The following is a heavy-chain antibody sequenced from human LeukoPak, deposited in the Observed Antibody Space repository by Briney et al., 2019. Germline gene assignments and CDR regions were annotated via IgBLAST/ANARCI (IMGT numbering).Heavy chain of an antibody. Sequence: GGSLRLSCAASGFTFSSYGMHWVRQAPGKGLEWVAFIRYDGSNKYYADSVKGRFTISRDNSKNTLYLQMNSLRAEDTAVYYCAKAFRVVVAAHDFGYWGQGTLVTVSS. CDR3: AKAFRVVVAAHDFGY. CDR2: IRYDGSNK. J-gene: IGHJ4*02. CDR1: GFTFSSYG. V-gene: IGHV3-30*02. D-gene: IGHD2-15*01.